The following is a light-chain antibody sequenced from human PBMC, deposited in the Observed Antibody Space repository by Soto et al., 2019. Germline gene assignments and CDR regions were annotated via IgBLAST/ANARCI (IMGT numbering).Light chain of an antibody. V-gene: IGKV1-39*01. J-gene: IGKJ4*01. Sequence: DIQMTQSPSSLSASVGDTVTITCRASQSITNYLTWFQQKPGKAPSLLIFAASSLQSGVPSRFSGSGSGTDFTLTINRLQPEDLATYYCQQSHSSLTFGGGTKVDIK. CDR2: AAS. CDR3: QQSHSSLT. CDR1: QSITNY.